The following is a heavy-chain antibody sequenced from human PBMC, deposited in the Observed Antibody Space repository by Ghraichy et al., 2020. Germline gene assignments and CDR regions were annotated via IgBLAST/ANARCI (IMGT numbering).Heavy chain of an antibody. CDR2: ISAYNGNT. V-gene: IGHV1-18*01. Sequence: VKVSCKASGYTFTSYGISWVRQAPGQGLEWMGWISAYNGNTNYAQKLQGRVTMTTDTSTSTAYMELRSLRSDDTAVYYCARDPVHSLGYSYGLDYWGQGTLVTVSS. J-gene: IGHJ4*02. D-gene: IGHD5-18*01. CDR3: ARDPVHSLGYSYGLDY. CDR1: GYTFTSYG.